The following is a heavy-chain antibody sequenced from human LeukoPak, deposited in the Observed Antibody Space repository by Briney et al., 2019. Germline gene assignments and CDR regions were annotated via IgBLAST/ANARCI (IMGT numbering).Heavy chain of an antibody. CDR1: GFTFNSYA. D-gene: IGHD6-19*01. V-gene: IGHV3-23*01. J-gene: IGHJ4*02. CDR2: ISGRGGRT. Sequence: PGGSLRLSCAASGFTFNSYAMSWVRQAPGKGLEWVSAISGRGGRTYYADSVKGRFTISRDNSKNTLYLQMSSLRAEDTAVYYCAKIRLIPDYWGQGTLVTVSS. CDR3: AKIRLIPDY.